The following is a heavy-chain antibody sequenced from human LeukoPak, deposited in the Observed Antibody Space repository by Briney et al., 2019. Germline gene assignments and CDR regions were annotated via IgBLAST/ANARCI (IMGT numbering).Heavy chain of an antibody. CDR2: LLFDGSNT. CDR1: GFTFSTYN. Sequence: WGALRLSCAAPGFTFSTYNMHWVRQAPGKGRGGVGFLLFDGSNTYYADSVKGRFTISRDNSKNTLYLQMNSLRAEDTAVYYCARGEAGYDYVWGGYPLDYWGQGTLVTVSS. V-gene: IGHV3-30-3*01. J-gene: IGHJ4*02. D-gene: IGHD3-16*01. CDR3: ARGEAGYDYVWGGYPLDY.